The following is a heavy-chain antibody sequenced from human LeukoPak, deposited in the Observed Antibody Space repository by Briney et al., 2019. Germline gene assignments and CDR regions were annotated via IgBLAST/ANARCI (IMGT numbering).Heavy chain of an antibody. CDR3: AKDQWDNDILTASDY. CDR2: ISGSGGST. V-gene: IGHV3-23*01. CDR1: GFTFSSYA. J-gene: IGHJ4*02. Sequence: PGGSLRLSCAASGFTFSSYAMSWVRQAPGKGLEWVSAISGSGGSTYYADSGKGRFTISRDKSKNTLYLQMNSLRVEGSAVYYCAKDQWDNDILTASDYWGQGTLVTVSS. D-gene: IGHD3-9*01.